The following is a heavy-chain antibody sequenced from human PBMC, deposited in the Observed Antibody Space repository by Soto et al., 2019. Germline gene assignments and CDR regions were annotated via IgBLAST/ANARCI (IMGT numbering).Heavy chain of an antibody. J-gene: IGHJ1*01. CDR3: ARDSGSPAEYFQH. CDR1: GGSISSGGYY. D-gene: IGHD1-26*01. V-gene: IGHV4-31*03. CDR2: IYYSGST. Sequence: SGTLSLTCPVSGGSISSGGYYWSWIRQHPGKGLEWIGYIYYSGSTYYNPSLKSRVTISVDTSKNQFSLKLSSVTAADTAVYYCARDSGSPAEYFQHWGQGTLVTVSS.